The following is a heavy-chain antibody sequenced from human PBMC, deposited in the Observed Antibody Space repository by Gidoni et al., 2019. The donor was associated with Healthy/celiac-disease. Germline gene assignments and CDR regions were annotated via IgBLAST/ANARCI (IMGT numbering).Heavy chain of an antibody. J-gene: IGHJ4*02. CDR3: AHRGWERLFDY. CDR2: IYWDDDK. V-gene: IGHV2-5*02. Sequence: QITFKESGPTLVKPTQTLTRTFTFSGFSLSTSGVGVGWIRQPPGQALEWLTLIYWDDDKRPSPSLNSILTITNDTSNTLVVLTITHMDPVDTATYYCAHRGWERLFDYWGQGTLVTVSS. CDR1: GFSLSTSGVG. D-gene: IGHD1-26*01.